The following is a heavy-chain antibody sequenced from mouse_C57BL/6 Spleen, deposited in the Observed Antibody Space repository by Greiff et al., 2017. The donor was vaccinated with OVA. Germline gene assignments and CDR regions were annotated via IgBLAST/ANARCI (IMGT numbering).Heavy chain of an antibody. D-gene: IGHD1-1*01. CDR1: GFTFSSYA. CDR2: ISDGGSYT. J-gene: IGHJ1*03. V-gene: IGHV5-4*01. Sequence: EVQRVESGGGLVKPGGSLKLSCAASGFTFSSYAMSWVRQTPEKRLEWVATISDGGSYTYYPDNVKGRFTISRDNAKNNLYLQMSHLKSEDTAMYYCARDGDGSSSWYFDVWGTGTTVTVSS. CDR3: ARDGDGSSSWYFDV.